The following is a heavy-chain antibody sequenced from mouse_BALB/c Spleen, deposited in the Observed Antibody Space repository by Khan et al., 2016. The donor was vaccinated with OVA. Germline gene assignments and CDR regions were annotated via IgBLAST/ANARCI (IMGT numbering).Heavy chain of an antibody. CDR2: IGYSGST. Sequence: VKLQESGPGLVKPSQSLSLTCTVTGYSITSDYAWNWIRQFPGNKLEWMGYIGYSGSTSYNPSLKSRISITRDTSKNQFFLQLNSVTTEDTATYYCARLGPGFAYWGQGTLVTVSA. D-gene: IGHD4-1*01. J-gene: IGHJ3*01. V-gene: IGHV3-2*02. CDR3: ARLGPGFAY. CDR1: GYSITSDYA.